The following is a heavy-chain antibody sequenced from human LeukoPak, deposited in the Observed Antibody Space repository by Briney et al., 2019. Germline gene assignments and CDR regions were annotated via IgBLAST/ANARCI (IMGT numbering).Heavy chain of an antibody. CDR1: GFTFSSYA. V-gene: IGHV3-23*01. J-gene: IGHJ4*02. CDR2: ISGSGGGT. D-gene: IGHD2/OR15-2a*01. Sequence: GGSLRLSCAVSGFTFSSYAMTWVRQAPGKGLEWVSAISGSGGGTYYADSVKGRFTISRDNSKNTLYLQMNSLGAEDTAVYYCAKERSFGTWLGDYWGQGTLVTVSS. CDR3: AKERSFGTWLGDY.